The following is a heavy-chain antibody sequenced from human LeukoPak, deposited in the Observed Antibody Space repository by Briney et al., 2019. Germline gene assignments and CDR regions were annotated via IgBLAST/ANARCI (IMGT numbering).Heavy chain of an antibody. J-gene: IGHJ5*02. CDR1: GGSFSGYY. V-gene: IGHV4-34*01. Sequence: SETLSLTCAVYGGSFSGYYWSWIRQPPGKGLEWIGEINHSGSTNYNPSLKSRVTISVDTSKNQFSLKLSSVTAADTAVYYCAADTIVVLPAATYNWFDPWGQGTLVTVSS. CDR3: AADTIVVLPAATYNWFDP. CDR2: INHSGST. D-gene: IGHD2-2*01.